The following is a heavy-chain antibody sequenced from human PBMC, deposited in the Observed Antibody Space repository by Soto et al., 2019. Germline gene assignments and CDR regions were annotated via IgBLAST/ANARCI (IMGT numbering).Heavy chain of an antibody. CDR1: GGSISSGGYH. CDR2: IYYSGST. D-gene: IGHD6-13*01. J-gene: IGHJ5*02. CDR3: ARAARYSSSWYDWFDP. V-gene: IGHV4-31*03. Sequence: SETLSLTCTVSGGSISSGGYHWSWIRQHPGKGLEWIGYIYYSGSTYYNPSLKSRVTISVDTSKNQFSLKLSSVTAADTAVYYCARAARYSSSWYDWFDPWGQGTLVTVSS.